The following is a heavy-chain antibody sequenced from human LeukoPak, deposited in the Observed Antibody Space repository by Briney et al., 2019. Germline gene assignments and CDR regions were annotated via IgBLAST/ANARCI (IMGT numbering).Heavy chain of an antibody. CDR2: FDPEDGET. CDR1: GYTLTELS. J-gene: IGHJ5*02. CDR3: ATEFPGYNWFDP. D-gene: IGHD3-10*01. V-gene: IGHV1-24*01. Sequence: ASVKVSCKVSGYTLTELSMHWVRQAPGKGLEWMGGFDPEDGETIYAQKFQGRVTMTEDTSTDTAYMELSSLRSEDTAVYYCATEFPGYNWFDPWAREPWSPSPQ.